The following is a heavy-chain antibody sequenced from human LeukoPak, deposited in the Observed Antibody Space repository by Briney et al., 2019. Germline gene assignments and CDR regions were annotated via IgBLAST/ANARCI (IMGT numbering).Heavy chain of an antibody. CDR2: INPNSGGT. J-gene: IGHJ3*02. D-gene: IGHD4-17*01. CDR1: GYTFTGYY. Sequence: ASVKASCKASGYTFTGYYMHWVRQAPRQGLEWMGWINPNSGGTNYAQKFQGRVTMTRDTSISTAYMELSRLRSDDTAVYYCARQTTVTRGGAFDIWGQGTMVTVSS. CDR3: ARQTTVTRGGAFDI. V-gene: IGHV1-2*02.